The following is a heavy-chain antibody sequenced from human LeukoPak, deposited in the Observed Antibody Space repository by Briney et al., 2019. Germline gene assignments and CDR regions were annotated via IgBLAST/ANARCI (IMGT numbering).Heavy chain of an antibody. CDR1: GYTFTSYG. J-gene: IGHJ4*02. D-gene: IGHD1-26*01. CDR3: ARSNLVGASRPFDY. V-gene: IGHV1-18*03. Sequence: ASVKVSCKASGYTFTSYGISWVRQAPGQGLEWMGWISAYNGNTNYAQKLQGRVTMTTDTSTSTAYMELSSLRSEDMAVYYCARSNLVGASRPFDYWGQGTLVTVSS. CDR2: ISAYNGNT.